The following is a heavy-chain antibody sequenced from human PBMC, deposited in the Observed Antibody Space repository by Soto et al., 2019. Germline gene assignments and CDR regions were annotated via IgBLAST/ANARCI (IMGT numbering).Heavy chain of an antibody. V-gene: IGHV1-2*04. CDR1: GYTFTGYY. J-gene: IGHJ6*03. CDR2: INPNSGGT. D-gene: IGHD3-10*01. Sequence: GASVKVSCKASGYTFTGYYMHWVRQAPGQGLEWMGWINPNSGGTNYAQKFQGWVTMTRDTSISTAYMELSRLRSDDTAVYYCARQGVLWFGPHYYYYYMDVWGKGTTVTVSS. CDR3: ARQGVLWFGPHYYYYYMDV.